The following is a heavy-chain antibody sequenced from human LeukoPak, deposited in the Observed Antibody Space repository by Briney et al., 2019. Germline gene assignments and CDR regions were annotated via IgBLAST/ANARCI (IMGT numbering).Heavy chain of an antibody. Sequence: ASVKVSCKASGYTFTSYGISWVRQAPGQGREWRGWISAYNGNTNYAQKLQGRVAMNRNTSITTAYMELSSLRSEDTAVYYCASAYSSGWYAGHWFDPWGQGTLVTVSS. V-gene: IGHV1-18*01. CDR3: ASAYSSGWYAGHWFDP. J-gene: IGHJ5*02. D-gene: IGHD6-19*01. CDR2: ISAYNGNT. CDR1: GYTFTSYG.